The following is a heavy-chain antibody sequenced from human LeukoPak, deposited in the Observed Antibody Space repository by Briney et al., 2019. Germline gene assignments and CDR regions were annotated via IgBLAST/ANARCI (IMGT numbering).Heavy chain of an antibody. D-gene: IGHD4-11*01. CDR2: INSDGSST. Sequence: GGSLRLSCAASGFTFSNYLMHWVRQAPGKGLVWISRINSDGSSTSYADSVKGRFTISRDNAKNTLSLQMNNLRAEDTAIYYCARVNWELTTEDYWGQGTLVTVSS. J-gene: IGHJ4*02. V-gene: IGHV3-74*01. CDR1: GFTFSNYL. CDR3: ARVNWELTTEDY.